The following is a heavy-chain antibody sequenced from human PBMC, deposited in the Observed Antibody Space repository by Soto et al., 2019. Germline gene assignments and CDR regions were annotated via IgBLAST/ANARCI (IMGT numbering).Heavy chain of an antibody. J-gene: IGHJ6*02. CDR1: GFTFSSYG. D-gene: IGHD4-4*01. CDR2: ISYDGSNK. V-gene: IGHV3-30*18. Sequence: GGSLRLSCAASGFTFSSYGMHWVRQAPGKGLEGVAGISYDGSNKYYADSVKGRITISRDNSKNTLYLQMNSLRAEDTAVYYCAKESKLDYYYGMDVWGQGTTVTVSS. CDR3: AKESKLDYYYGMDV.